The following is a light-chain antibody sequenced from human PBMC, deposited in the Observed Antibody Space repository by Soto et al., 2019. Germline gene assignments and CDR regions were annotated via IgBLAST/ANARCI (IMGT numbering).Light chain of an antibody. Sequence: QSALTQPPSASGTPGQRVTISCSGSSSNIGTNTVNWYQQFPRSAPKLLMYSSNQRPSGVPDRFSGSKSGTSASLAISGLQSGDEADYYCAAWDGSLNVVLFGGGTKLTVL. V-gene: IGLV1-44*01. CDR3: AAWDGSLNVVL. CDR1: SSNIGTNT. CDR2: SSN. J-gene: IGLJ3*02.